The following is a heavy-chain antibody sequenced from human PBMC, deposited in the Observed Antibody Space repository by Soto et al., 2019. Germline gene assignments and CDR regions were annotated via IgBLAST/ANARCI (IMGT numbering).Heavy chain of an antibody. CDR3: ARVPPPSGYYYYYYMDV. CDR2: IYYSGST. CDR1: GGSISSYY. Sequence: SETLSLTCTVSGGSISSYYWSWIRQPPGKGLEWIGYIYYSGSTNYNPSLKSRVTISVDTSKNQFSLKLSSVTAADTAVYYCARVPPPSGYYYYYYMDVWCKATTVTVSS. J-gene: IGHJ6*03. V-gene: IGHV4-59*01.